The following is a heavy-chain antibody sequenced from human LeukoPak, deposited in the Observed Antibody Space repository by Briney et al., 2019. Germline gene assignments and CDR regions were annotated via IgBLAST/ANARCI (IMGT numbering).Heavy chain of an antibody. V-gene: IGHV3-72*01. D-gene: IGHD4/OR15-4a*01. CDR3: ARSMYGEGRRIIDFDY. CDR1: GFTFSDHY. CDR2: TRNKVNSYTT. J-gene: IGHJ4*02. Sequence: PGGSLRLSCAASGFTFSDHYIDWVRQAPGKGLEWVARTRNKVNSYTTAYAASVTGRFTGSRDDSSNSVYLQMNSLKIEDTAVYYCARSMYGEGRRIIDFDYWGQGSLLTVSS.